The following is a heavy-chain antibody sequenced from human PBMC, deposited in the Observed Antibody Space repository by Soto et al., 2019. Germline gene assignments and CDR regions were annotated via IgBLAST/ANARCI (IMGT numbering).Heavy chain of an antibody. CDR1: GGSISSANYF. V-gene: IGHV4-30-4*01. J-gene: IGHJ3*01. D-gene: IGHD2-15*01. CDR3: AREVIAATPGDDAFDL. CDR2: ILYSGSA. Sequence: QVQLQESGPGLVKPSQTLSLTCTVSGGSISSANYFWSWVRQPPGKGLEWIGYILYSGSAYYNPSLKSRVTISVDTSKNQFFLKLNSVTAADTAVYYCAREVIAATPGDDAFDLWGQGTMLTVSS.